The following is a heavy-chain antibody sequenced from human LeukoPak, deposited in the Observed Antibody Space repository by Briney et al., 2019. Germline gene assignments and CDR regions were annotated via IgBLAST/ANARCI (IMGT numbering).Heavy chain of an antibody. CDR3: ARDLAVYSSSSPDLDY. J-gene: IGHJ4*02. CDR1: GFTFSSYA. CDR2: ISGSGGST. D-gene: IGHD6-6*01. Sequence: GGSLRLSCAASGFTFSSYAMSWVRQAPGKGLEWVSAISGSGGSTYYADSVKGRFTISRDNSKNTLYLQMNSLRAEDTAVYYCARDLAVYSSSSPDLDYWGQGTLVTVSS. V-gene: IGHV3-23*01.